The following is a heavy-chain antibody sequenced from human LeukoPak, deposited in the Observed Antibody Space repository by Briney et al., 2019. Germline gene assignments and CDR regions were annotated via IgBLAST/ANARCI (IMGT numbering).Heavy chain of an antibody. CDR1: GFIVSNDY. D-gene: IGHD2-2*01. Sequence: PGGSLRLSCAASGFIVSNDYMSWVRQAPGKGLEWVSVIYRGGSTYYAESVKSRFTISRDNSKNTLYLQMNSLRAEDTAVYYCARHVVPAAMYYYYYMDVWGKGTTVTVSS. CDR3: ARHVVPAAMYYYYYMDV. J-gene: IGHJ6*03. CDR2: IYRGGST. V-gene: IGHV3-53*01.